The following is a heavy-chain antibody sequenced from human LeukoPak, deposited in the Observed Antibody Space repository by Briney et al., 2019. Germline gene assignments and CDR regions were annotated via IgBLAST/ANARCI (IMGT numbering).Heavy chain of an antibody. CDR1: GFTFSNYY. V-gene: IGHV3-11*04. J-gene: IGHJ2*01. Sequence: PGGSLRLSCVVSGFTFSNYYMSWIRQAPGKGLEWVSCISNTGDTIKYADSVQGRFTISRDNAQNSLYLQINSLGVDDTAVYYCARARGLGPGGHFDLWGRGTRATVSS. CDR2: ISNTGDTI. D-gene: IGHD3/OR15-3a*01. CDR3: ARARGLGPGGHFDL.